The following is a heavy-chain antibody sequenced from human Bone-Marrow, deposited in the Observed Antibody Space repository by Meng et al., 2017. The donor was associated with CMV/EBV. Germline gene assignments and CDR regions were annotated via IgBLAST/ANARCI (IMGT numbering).Heavy chain of an antibody. V-gene: IGHV3-30*04. CDR2: ISYDGSNK. D-gene: IGHD2-2*01. CDR1: GFTFSSYA. Sequence: GESLKISCAASGFTFSSYAMHWVRQAPGKGLEWVAVISYDGSNKYYADSVKGRFTISRDNSKNTLYLQMNSLRAEDTAVYYCARDSVGYCSSTSCFSLDYWGQGNLVNVYS. CDR3: ARDSVGYCSSTSCFSLDY. J-gene: IGHJ4*02.